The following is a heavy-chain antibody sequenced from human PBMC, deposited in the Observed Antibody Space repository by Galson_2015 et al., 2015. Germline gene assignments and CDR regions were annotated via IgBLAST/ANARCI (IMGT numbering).Heavy chain of an antibody. CDR3: ARDVVRGAASRPFDY. V-gene: IGHV4-4*02. J-gene: IGHJ4*02. Sequence: SETLSLTCTVSGGSISSSNWWSWVRQPPGKGLEWIGEVYHSGSTNYNPSLKSRVTISVDKSKNQFSLKLSSVTAADTAVYYCARDVVRGAASRPFDYWGQGTLVTVSS. CDR2: VYHSGST. D-gene: IGHD3-10*01. CDR1: GGSISSSNW.